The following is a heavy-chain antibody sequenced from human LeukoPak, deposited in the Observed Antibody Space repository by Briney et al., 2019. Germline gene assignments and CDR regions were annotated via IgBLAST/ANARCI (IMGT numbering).Heavy chain of an antibody. D-gene: IGHD2-15*01. CDR2: ISGSGGST. CDR1: GFTFSSYA. V-gene: IGHV3-23*01. J-gene: IGHJ4*02. CDR3: AKRYLPIVVVVAATFDY. Sequence: GGSLRLSCAASGFTFSSYAMSWVRQAPGKGLEWVSAISGSGGSTYYADSVKGRFTISRDNSKNTLYLQMNSLRAEDTAVYYCAKRYLPIVVVVAATFDYWGQGTLVTVSS.